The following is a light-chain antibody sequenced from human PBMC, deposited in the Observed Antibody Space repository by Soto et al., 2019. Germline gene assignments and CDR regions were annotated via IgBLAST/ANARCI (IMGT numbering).Light chain of an antibody. J-gene: IGLJ2*01. CDR2: SNN. Sequence: QSVLTQPPSASGTPGQRVTISCSGSSSNIGANTVNWYQQLPGTAPKLLIYSNNQRPSGVPDRFSGSKSGTSASLAISGPQSEDETDYYCATWDDRLNGVVFGGGTMVTVL. V-gene: IGLV1-44*01. CDR3: ATWDDRLNGVV. CDR1: SSNIGANT.